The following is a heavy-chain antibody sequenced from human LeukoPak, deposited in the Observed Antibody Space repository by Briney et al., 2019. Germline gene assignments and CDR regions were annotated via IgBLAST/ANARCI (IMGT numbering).Heavy chain of an antibody. V-gene: IGHV3-30*01. Sequence: GGSLRLSCVASGFTFSSYAMHWVRQAPGKGLEWVAVISYDGSNKYYADSVKGRFTISRDNSKNTLYLQMNSLRAEDTAVYYCARDKYSSSWLTDYWGQGTLVTVSS. CDR3: ARDKYSSSWLTDY. J-gene: IGHJ4*02. D-gene: IGHD6-13*01. CDR2: ISYDGSNK. CDR1: GFTFSSYA.